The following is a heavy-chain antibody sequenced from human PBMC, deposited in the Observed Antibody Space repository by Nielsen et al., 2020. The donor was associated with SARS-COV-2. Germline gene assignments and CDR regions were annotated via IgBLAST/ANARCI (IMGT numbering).Heavy chain of an antibody. V-gene: IGHV3-30-3*01. J-gene: IGHJ3*02. CDR2: ISYDGSNK. D-gene: IGHD1-26*01. CDR3: ARPKSGSYFDAFDI. Sequence: LSLTCAASGFTFSSYAMHWVRQAPGKGLEWVAVISYDGSNKYYADSVKGRFTISRDNSKNTLYLQMNSLRAEDTAVYYCARPKSGSYFDAFDIWGQGTMVTVSS. CDR1: GFTFSSYA.